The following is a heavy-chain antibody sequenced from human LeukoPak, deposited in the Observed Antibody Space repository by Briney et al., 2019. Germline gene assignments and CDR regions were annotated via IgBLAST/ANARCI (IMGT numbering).Heavy chain of an antibody. J-gene: IGHJ4*02. CDR1: GYTFTGYY. CDR2: INPNSGGT. CDR3: ARGGRDGYNLPGYFDF. V-gene: IGHV1-2*02. D-gene: IGHD5-24*01. Sequence: GASVKVSCKASGYTFTGYYMHWVRQAPGQGLEWRGWINPNSGGTNYAQKFQGRVTMTRDTSISTAYMELSRLRSDNTAVYYCARGGRDGYNLPGYFDFWGQGTLDTVSS.